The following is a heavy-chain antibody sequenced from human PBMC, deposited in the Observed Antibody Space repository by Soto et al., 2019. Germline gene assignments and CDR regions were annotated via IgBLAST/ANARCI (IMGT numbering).Heavy chain of an antibody. CDR2: ISSSSSYI. CDR3: AREGSDSSGYGAAYFDS. J-gene: IGHJ4*02. V-gene: IGHV3-21*01. CDR1: GFTFSSYK. D-gene: IGHD3-22*01. Sequence: EVQLVESGGGLVKPGGSLRLSCAASGFTFSSYKMNWVRQAPGKGLEWVSSISSSSSYIYYADSVKGRFTISRDNAKNSLYLQMNSLRVEDTAVYYCAREGSDSSGYGAAYFDSWGQGTLLTVSS.